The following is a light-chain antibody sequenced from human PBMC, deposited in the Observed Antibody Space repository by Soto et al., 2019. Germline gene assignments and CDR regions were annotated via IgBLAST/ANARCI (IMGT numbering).Light chain of an antibody. CDR2: DAS. CDR1: QSISSW. V-gene: IGKV1-5*01. CDR3: QQYNSYSST. Sequence: DIKITHSPCTRSASVGDRVTITCRASQSISSWLAWYQQQPGKAPKLLIYDASSLESGVPSRFSGSGSGTEFTLTISSLQPDDFATYYCQQYNSYSSTFGQGTKVAIK. J-gene: IGKJ1*01.